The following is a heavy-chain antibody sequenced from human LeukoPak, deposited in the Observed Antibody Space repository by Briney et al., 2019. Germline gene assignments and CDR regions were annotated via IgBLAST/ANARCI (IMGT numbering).Heavy chain of an antibody. CDR1: GFTVSSNY. D-gene: IGHD5-24*01. V-gene: IGHV3-53*01. CDR3: ARGVDGYNSAAFDI. Sequence: GGSLRLSCAASGFTVSSNYMSWVRQAPGKGLEWVSVIYSGGSTYYADSVKGRFTISRDNSKNTLYLQMNSLRAEDTAVYYCARGVDGYNSAAFDIWGQGTMVTVSS. CDR2: IYSGGST. J-gene: IGHJ3*02.